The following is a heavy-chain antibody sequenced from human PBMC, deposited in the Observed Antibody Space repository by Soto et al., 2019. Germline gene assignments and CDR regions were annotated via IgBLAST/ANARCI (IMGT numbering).Heavy chain of an antibody. V-gene: IGHV1-3*01. CDR1: GYSLTDYA. D-gene: IGHD4-4*01. J-gene: IGHJ4*02. CDR3: ARDGAVTGNISFDC. CDR2: INGGNGKT. Sequence: SAKVSYKPCGYSLTDYAIHCVRQAPGQSLEWMGWINGGNGKTKYLQKFRDRVTITSDTSASTAHMELRSLTSEDAGVYYCARDGAVTGNISFDCWGQGTLVTVSS.